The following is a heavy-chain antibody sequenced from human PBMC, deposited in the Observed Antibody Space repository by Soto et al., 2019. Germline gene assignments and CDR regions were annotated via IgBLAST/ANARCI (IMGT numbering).Heavy chain of an antibody. Sequence: GGSLRLSCAASGFTFTNAWINWVRQAPGKGLEWVGRIKSKTDGGTTDYAEPVKGRFAISRDDSNNMVYLQMNSLKIEDTAVYYCTTDSYSTIIIVRFDYWGHGILVTVS. CDR3: TTDSYSTIIIVRFDY. CDR2: IKSKTDGGTT. D-gene: IGHD3-22*01. CDR1: GFTFTNAW. J-gene: IGHJ4*01. V-gene: IGHV3-15*07.